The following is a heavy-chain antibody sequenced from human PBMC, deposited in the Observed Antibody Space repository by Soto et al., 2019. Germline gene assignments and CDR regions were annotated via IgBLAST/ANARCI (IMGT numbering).Heavy chain of an antibody. CDR1: GDSVSSGDYY. CDR2: IYFSGRT. CDR3: ARVPIDTYMIYWSDP. V-gene: IGHV4-61*08. D-gene: IGHD3-16*01. J-gene: IGHJ5*02. Sequence: SETLSLTCTVSGDSVSSGDYYWTWIRQPPGKGLEWVGHIYFSGRTNYIPSLESRVTISLDTSKNQFSLKLTSVTAADTAVYYCARVPIDTYMIYWSDPWGQGTLVTAPQ.